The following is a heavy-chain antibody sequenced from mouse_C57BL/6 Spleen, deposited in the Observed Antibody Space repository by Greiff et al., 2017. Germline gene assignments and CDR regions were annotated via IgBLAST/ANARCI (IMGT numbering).Heavy chain of an antibody. CDR1: GYTFTSYW. V-gene: IGHV1-64*01. J-gene: IGHJ4*01. Sequence: QVQLQQPGAELVKPGASVKLSCKASGYTFTSYWMHWVKQRPGQGLEWIGMIHPNSGSTNYNEKFKSKATLTVDKSSSTAYMQLSSLTSEDSAVYYCARSNWSYAMDYWGQGTSVTVSS. CDR3: ARSNWSYAMDY. D-gene: IGHD4-1*01. CDR2: IHPNSGST.